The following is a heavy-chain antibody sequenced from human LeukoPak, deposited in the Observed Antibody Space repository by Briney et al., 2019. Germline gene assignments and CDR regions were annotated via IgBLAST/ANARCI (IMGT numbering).Heavy chain of an antibody. Sequence: GGSLRLSCAASGFTFSRYSMNWVRQAPGKGLEWVSSISGSSSYKYCADSVKGRFTISRDNAKNSLYLQMNSLRAEDTAVYYCARDFYDTSGYYYDYWGQGTLVTVSS. CDR3: ARDFYDTSGYYYDY. CDR1: GFTFSRYS. CDR2: ISGSSSYK. V-gene: IGHV3-21*01. D-gene: IGHD3-22*01. J-gene: IGHJ4*02.